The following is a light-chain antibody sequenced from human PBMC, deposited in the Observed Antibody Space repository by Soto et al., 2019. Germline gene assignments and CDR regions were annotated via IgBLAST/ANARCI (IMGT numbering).Light chain of an antibody. CDR1: SSDVGFSNY. V-gene: IGLV2-14*03. Sequence: QSALTQHASVSGSHGQSITISCTGTSSDVGFSNYIFWYQQHPGKAPKLIISDVSNRPSGVSNRFSCSKSANTASLTISGLHAEDEADYYCSSFTSSDTDVFVSGTKLTVL. CDR3: SSFTSSDTDV. J-gene: IGLJ1*01. CDR2: DVS.